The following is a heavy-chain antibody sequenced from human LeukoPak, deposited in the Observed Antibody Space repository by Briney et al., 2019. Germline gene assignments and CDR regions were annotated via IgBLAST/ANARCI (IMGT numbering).Heavy chain of an antibody. Sequence: GESRKISCKGSGYSFTSYWIGWVRQMPGKGLEWMGIIYPGDSDTRYSPSFQGQVTISADKSISTAYLQWSSLKASDTAMYYCARSSLELSRVVDYWGQGTLVTVSS. V-gene: IGHV5-51*01. CDR1: GYSFTSYW. J-gene: IGHJ4*02. D-gene: IGHD1-7*01. CDR3: ARSSLELSRVVDY. CDR2: IYPGDSDT.